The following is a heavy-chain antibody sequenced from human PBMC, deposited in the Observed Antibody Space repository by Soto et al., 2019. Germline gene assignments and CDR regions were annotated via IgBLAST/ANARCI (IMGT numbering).Heavy chain of an antibody. CDR1: GGSVSSSSYY. CDR3: SRQRGDSSGYSDY. CDR2: IYYRGRT. V-gene: IGHV4-39*01. J-gene: IGHJ4*02. Sequence: QLQLQESGPGLVKPSETLSLTCTVSGGSVSSSSYYWGWIRQPPGKGLEWIGNIYYRGRTYYNPSLKSRVTIAVDTSKNQFSLKLSSVTAADTAMYYCSRQRGDSSGYSDYWGQGTLVTVSS. D-gene: IGHD5-18*01.